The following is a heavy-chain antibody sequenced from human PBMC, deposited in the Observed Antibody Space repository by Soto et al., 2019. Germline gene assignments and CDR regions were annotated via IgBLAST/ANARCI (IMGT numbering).Heavy chain of an antibody. CDR1: GFSFSTYA. Sequence: EVQLLESGGGLVQPGGSLRLSCAASGFSFSTYAMSWVRQAPGKXLXWVSTVGRGDSTFYADSVRGRFTISRDNSNNALFLQMNSLRADXTXLYXXXKXXXXXXXXXRXFDIWGQGTMVIVSS. CDR2: VGRGDST. J-gene: IGHJ3*02. CDR3: XKXXXXXXXXXRXFDI. V-gene: IGHV3-23*01.